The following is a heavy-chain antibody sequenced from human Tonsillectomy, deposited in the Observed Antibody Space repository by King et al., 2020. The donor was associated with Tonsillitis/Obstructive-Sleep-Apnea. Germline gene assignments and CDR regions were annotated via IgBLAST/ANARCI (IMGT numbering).Heavy chain of an antibody. CDR3: ARLTGYCSGGRCYLGFDY. D-gene: IGHD2-15*01. CDR1: GGSISSYY. Sequence: VQLQESGPGLVKPSETLSLTCTVSGGSISSYYWSWLRPPPGKGLEWIGYIYYSGSTNYNPSLKSRVTISGDTSKNQFSLKLSSVTAADTAVNYWARLTGYCSGGRCYLGFDYWGQGTMVTVSS. CDR2: IYYSGST. J-gene: IGHJ4*02. V-gene: IGHV4-59*08.